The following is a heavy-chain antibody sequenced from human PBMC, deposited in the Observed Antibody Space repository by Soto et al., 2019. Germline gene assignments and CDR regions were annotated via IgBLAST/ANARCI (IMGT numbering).Heavy chain of an antibody. CDR3: AKDLDSGSYYYYYYYGMDV. Sequence: PGGSLRLSCAASGFTFSSYAMSWVRQAPGKGLEWVSAISGSGGSTYYADSVKGRFTISRDNSKNTLYLQMNSLRAEDTAVYYCAKDLDSGSYYYYYYYGMDVWGQGTTVTVSS. V-gene: IGHV3-23*01. CDR2: ISGSGGST. CDR1: GFTFSSYA. J-gene: IGHJ6*02. D-gene: IGHD1-26*01.